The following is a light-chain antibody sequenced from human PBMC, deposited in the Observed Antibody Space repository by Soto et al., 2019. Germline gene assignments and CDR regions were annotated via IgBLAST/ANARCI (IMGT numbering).Light chain of an antibody. CDR2: GAS. CDR3: EEYGSPPSYT. CDR1: QSVSSSSY. J-gene: IGKJ2*01. V-gene: IGKV3-20*01. Sequence: EIVLTQSPGTLSLSPGERATLSCRASQSVSSSSYLAWYQQKPGQAPRRLIYGASSRATGISVRFSGSGSGTDFTLTMSRLEPEDFVVYYWEEYGSPPSYTFGQGNTLDIK.